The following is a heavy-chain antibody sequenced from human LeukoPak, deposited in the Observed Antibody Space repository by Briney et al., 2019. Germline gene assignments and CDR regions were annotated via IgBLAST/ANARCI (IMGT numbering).Heavy chain of an antibody. J-gene: IGHJ3*02. Sequence: WIRQPPGKGLEWVGRIKSKTDGGTTDYAAPVKGRFTISRDDSKNTLYLQMNSLKTEDTAVYYCTTEDYGDYGGHAFDIWGQGTMVTVSS. CDR3: TTEDYGDYGGHAFDI. D-gene: IGHD4-17*01. V-gene: IGHV3-15*01. CDR2: IKSKTDGGTT.